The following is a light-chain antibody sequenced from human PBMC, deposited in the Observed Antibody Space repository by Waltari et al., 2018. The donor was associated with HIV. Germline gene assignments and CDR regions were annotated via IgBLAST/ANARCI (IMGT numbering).Light chain of an antibody. CDR2: GAS. CDR1: QSVSSN. J-gene: IGKJ2*01. CDR3: QQYNYWPMYT. V-gene: IGKV3-15*01. Sequence: EIVMTQSPATLSVSPGERATISCRASQSVSSNLAWYQQKPGQAPRLLIYGASTRATGIPARFSGSGSGTEFTLTIRSLQSEDFAVYYCQQYNYWPMYTFGQGTKLEIK.